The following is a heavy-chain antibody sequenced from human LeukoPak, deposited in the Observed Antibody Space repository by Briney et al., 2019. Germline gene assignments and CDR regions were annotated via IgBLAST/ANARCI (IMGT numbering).Heavy chain of an antibody. J-gene: IGHJ1*01. Sequence: PSETLSLTCTVSGGSISSYYWNWIRQPPGKGLEWIGYIYYSGSTSYNPSLKSRVTISVDTSKNLFSLKLTSVTAADTAVYYCARHPASKREYFQHWGQGTLVTVSS. CDR1: GGSISSYY. D-gene: IGHD2-2*01. CDR3: ARHPASKREYFQH. CDR2: IYYSGST. V-gene: IGHV4-59*08.